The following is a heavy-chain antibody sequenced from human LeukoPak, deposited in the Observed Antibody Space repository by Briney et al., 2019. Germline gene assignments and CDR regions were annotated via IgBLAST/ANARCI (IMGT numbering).Heavy chain of an antibody. CDR3: AKDRGYRSSTNCYPGFVFDY. D-gene: IGHD2-2*01. J-gene: IGHJ4*02. V-gene: IGHV3-23*01. CDR2: ISGSGGST. Sequence: GGSLRLSCAASGFTFSSYAMSWVRQAPGKGLEWVSAISGSGGSTYYADSVKGRFTISRDNSKNTLYLQMNSLRAEDTAVYYCAKDRGYRSSTNCYPGFVFDYWGQGTLVTVSS. CDR1: GFTFSSYA.